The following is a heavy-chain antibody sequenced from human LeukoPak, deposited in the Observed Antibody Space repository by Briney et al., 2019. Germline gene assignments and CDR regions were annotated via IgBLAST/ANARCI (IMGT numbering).Heavy chain of an antibody. J-gene: IGHJ6*04. D-gene: IGHD3-10*02. Sequence: GGSLRLSCAASGFTFSSYGIHWVRQAPGKGLEWVTFIRYDGSKKYYADSVKGRFTISRDNAKNSLYLQMNSLRAEDTAVYYCAELGITMIGGVWGKGTTVTISS. CDR1: GFTFSSYG. CDR2: IRYDGSKK. V-gene: IGHV3-30*02. CDR3: AELGITMIGGV.